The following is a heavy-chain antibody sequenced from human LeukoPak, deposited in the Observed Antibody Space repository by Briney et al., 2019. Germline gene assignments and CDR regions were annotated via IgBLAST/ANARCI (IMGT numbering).Heavy chain of an antibody. Sequence: SETLSLTCTVSGGSISRYYWSWIRQTPGKGLEWIGYIYYSGSTDYNPSLKSRVTISVDTSKNQFSLKLSSVTAADTAVYYCARRGGYSYGPYYFDYWGQGTLVTVSS. D-gene: IGHD5-18*01. V-gene: IGHV4-59*08. J-gene: IGHJ4*02. CDR3: ARRGGYSYGPYYFDY. CDR2: IYYSGST. CDR1: GGSISRYY.